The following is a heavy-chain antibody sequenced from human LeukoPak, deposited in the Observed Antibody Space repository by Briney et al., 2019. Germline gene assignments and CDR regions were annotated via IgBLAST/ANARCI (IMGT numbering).Heavy chain of an antibody. J-gene: IGHJ3*02. CDR1: GGSISSHY. D-gene: IGHD3-3*01. CDR2: IYYSGAT. Sequence: PSEILSLTCTVSGGSISSHYWSWIRQPPGKGLEWVGYIYYSGATNYNPSLKSRVSISLDTFKNQFSLKLSAATAADTAVYYCARGVRGYWSGSNAFEIWGQGTMVTVSS. CDR3: ARGVRGYWSGSNAFEI. V-gene: IGHV4-59*11.